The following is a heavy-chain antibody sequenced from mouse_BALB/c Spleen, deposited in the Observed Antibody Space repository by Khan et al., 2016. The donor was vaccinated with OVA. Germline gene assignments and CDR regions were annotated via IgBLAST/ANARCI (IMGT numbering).Heavy chain of an antibody. J-gene: IGHJ4*01. Sequence: VQLKQSGTMLARPGASVKMSCKASGYTFTSSWMHWVKQRPGQGLEWIGAIYPGNSDTNYNQKFKGKAKLTAVTSTSTAHMELSSLTNEDSAVYYCTREYDDDGGYYYAMDYWGQGTSVTVSS. D-gene: IGHD2-4*01. CDR2: IYPGNSDT. CDR3: TREYDDDGGYYYAMDY. V-gene: IGHV1-5*01. CDR1: GYTFTSSW.